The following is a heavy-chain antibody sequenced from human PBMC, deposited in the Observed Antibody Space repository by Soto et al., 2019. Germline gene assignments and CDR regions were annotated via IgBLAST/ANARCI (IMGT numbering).Heavy chain of an antibody. J-gene: IGHJ4*02. CDR3: ARSALGGYDRGAYFDY. Sequence: SETLSLTCAVYGGSFSGYYWNWIRQPPGEGLEWMGEIIHSGSTNYNPSLKSRVAISVDTSKNQFSLKLSSVTAADTAVYFCARSALGGYDRGAYFDYWGRGTLVTVSS. V-gene: IGHV4-34*12. D-gene: IGHD5-12*01. CDR1: GGSFSGYY. CDR2: IIHSGST.